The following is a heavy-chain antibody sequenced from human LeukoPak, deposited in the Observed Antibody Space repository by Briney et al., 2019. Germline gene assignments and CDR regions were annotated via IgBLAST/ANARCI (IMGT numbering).Heavy chain of an antibody. CDR3: ARVLYDFWSGYYTGFGH. Sequence: ASVKVSCKASGYSFTGYYMHWVRQAPGQGLEWMGRINPNSGGTNYAQKSQGRVTMTRDTSISTAYMELSRLRSDDTAVYYCARVLYDFWSGYYTGFGHWGQGTLVTVSS. V-gene: IGHV1-2*06. J-gene: IGHJ4*02. CDR2: INPNSGGT. D-gene: IGHD3-3*01. CDR1: GYSFTGYY.